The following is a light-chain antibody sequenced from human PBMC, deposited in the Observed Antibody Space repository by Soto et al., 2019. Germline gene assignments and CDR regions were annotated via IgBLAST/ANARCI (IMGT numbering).Light chain of an antibody. V-gene: IGKV3-20*01. CDR1: QSVSSSY. Sequence: EMVSTQPPGTLSLSPGERATLSCRASQSVSSSYLAWYQQKPGQAPRLLIYGASSRATGIPDRFSGSGSGTDFTLTISRLEPEDFAVYYCQQYGSARTFGQGTKVDI. J-gene: IGKJ1*01. CDR3: QQYGSART. CDR2: GAS.